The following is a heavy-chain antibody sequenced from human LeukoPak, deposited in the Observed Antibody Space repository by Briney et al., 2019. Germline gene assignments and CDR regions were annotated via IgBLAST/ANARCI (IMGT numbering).Heavy chain of an antibody. D-gene: IGHD4-17*01. CDR2: ISWNSGSI. J-gene: IGHJ6*02. V-gene: IGHV3-9*01. Sequence: GGSLRLSCAASGFTVSSNYMSWVRQASGKGLEWVSGISWNSGSIGYADSVKGRFTISRDNAKNSLYLQMNSLRAEDTALYYCAKDRLYGDYEDYYYYGMDVWGQGTTVTVSS. CDR3: AKDRLYGDYEDYYYYGMDV. CDR1: GFTVSSNY.